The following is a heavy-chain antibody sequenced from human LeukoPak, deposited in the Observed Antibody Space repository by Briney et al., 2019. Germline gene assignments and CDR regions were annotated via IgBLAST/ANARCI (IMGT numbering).Heavy chain of an antibody. CDR1: GGSFSGNY. D-gene: IGHD2-15*01. J-gene: IGHJ6*02. CDR2: IIHDRGTGRGTP. CDR3: ARGPREADPGMLGYSYYYYGMDV. V-gene: IGHV4-34*01. Sequence: SETLSLTCAVYGGSFSGNYWSWIRQPPGKGLEWIGEIIHDRGTGRGTPTYNPSLKSRVTISVDTSKNQFSLNLNAVTAADTAVYYCARGPREADPGMLGYSYYYYGMDVWGLGTTVTVSS.